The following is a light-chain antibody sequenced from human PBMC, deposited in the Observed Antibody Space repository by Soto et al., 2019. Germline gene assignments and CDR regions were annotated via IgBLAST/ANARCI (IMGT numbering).Light chain of an antibody. V-gene: IGLV2-23*01. Sequence: QSVLTQPASVSGSPGQSITISCTGTSSDVGDYDLVSWFQQHPGKAPKLLIFESSKRPSGVSIRFSGSRSGNTASLTVSGLQAEDEADYFCCSYAGYSYVFGTGTRSPS. J-gene: IGLJ1*01. CDR1: SSDVGDYDL. CDR2: ESS. CDR3: CSYAGYSYV.